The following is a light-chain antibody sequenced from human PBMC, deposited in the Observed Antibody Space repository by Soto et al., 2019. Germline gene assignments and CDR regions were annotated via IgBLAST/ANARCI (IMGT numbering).Light chain of an antibody. J-gene: IGKJ1*01. CDR2: AAS. CDR3: QQSYSTTWK. Sequence: DIQMTQSPSSLSASVGDRVTITCRASQSISSYLNWYQQKPGKAPKLLIYAASSLQSGVPSRFSGSGSGTDFTLTISSLQPEDFATYYCQQSYSTTWKSGQETKVDIK. V-gene: IGKV1-39*01. CDR1: QSISSY.